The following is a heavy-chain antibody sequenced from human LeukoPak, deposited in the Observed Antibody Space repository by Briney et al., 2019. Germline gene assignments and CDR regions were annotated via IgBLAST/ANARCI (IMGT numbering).Heavy chain of an antibody. D-gene: IGHD2-15*01. CDR1: GGSFSGYY. Sequence: ETLSLTCAVYGGSFSGYYWSWIRQPPGKGLEWVSVIYSGGSTYYADSVKGRFTISRDTSRNTLYLQMNSLRVEDTAVYYCARDVLDSGGYLNPSQYWGQGTLVTVSS. V-gene: IGHV3-53*01. CDR2: IYSGGST. CDR3: ARDVLDSGGYLNPSQY. J-gene: IGHJ4*02.